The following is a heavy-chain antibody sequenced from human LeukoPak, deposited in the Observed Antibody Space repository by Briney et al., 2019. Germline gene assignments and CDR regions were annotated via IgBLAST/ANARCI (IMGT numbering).Heavy chain of an antibody. Sequence: PGGSLRLSCAASGFTFSSYRMSWVRQAPGKGLEWVSYISSSSSYIYYADSVKGRFTISRDNAKNSLYLQMNSLRAEDTAVYYCAKDIGYYGSGTYYTEYWGQGTLVTVSS. CDR3: AKDIGYYGSGTYYTEY. V-gene: IGHV3-21*05. D-gene: IGHD3-10*01. J-gene: IGHJ4*02. CDR1: GFTFSSYR. CDR2: ISSSSSYI.